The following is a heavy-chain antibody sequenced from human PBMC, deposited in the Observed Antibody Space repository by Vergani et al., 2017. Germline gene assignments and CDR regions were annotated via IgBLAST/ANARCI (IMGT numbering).Heavy chain of an antibody. CDR2: VRTRSSGETT. CDR1: GLTFSKYA. Sequence: EVQVVESGGGLVQPGRSLRLSCVGSGLTFSKYAVGWVRQTPEKGLEWIGLVRTRSSGETTDYAASVEGRLTISRDDSNNIAYLHMTNLRTEDSGRYYCTLARQHWGRGILVAVSS. CDR3: TLARQH. V-gene: IGHV3-49*04. J-gene: IGHJ1*01. D-gene: IGHD3-3*02.